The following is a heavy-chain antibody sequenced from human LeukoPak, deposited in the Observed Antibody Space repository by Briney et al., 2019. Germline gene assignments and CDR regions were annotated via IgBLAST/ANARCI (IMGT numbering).Heavy chain of an antibody. CDR2: ISSSSSYI. CDR1: GFTFSSYN. Sequence: PGGSLRLSCAASGFTFSSYNMNWVRQAPGKGLEWVSSISSSSSYIYYADSVKGRFTISRDNAKNSLYLQMNSLRAEDTAVYYCARGTDYYGSGSYYLPGYYYYMDVWGKGTTVTVSS. D-gene: IGHD3-10*01. CDR3: ARGTDYYGSGSYYLPGYYYYMDV. J-gene: IGHJ6*03. V-gene: IGHV3-21*01.